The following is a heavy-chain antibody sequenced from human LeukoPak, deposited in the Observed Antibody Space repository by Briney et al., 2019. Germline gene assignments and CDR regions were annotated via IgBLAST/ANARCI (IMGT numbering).Heavy chain of an antibody. Sequence: PGGSLRLSCAASGFTFSSYAMHWVRQAPGKGLEWVAVISYDGSNKYYADSVKGRFTISRDNSKNTLYLQMNSLRAEDTAVYYCARVPMVRGVIFDYWGQGTLVTVSS. J-gene: IGHJ4*02. CDR3: ARVPMVRGVIFDY. V-gene: IGHV3-30-3*01. CDR1: GFTFSSYA. CDR2: ISYDGSNK. D-gene: IGHD3-10*01.